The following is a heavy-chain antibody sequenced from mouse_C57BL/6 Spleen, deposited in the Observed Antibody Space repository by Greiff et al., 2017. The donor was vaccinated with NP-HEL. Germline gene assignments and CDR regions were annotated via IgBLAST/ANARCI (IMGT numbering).Heavy chain of an antibody. CDR3: ARYSAQATLFGDY. Sequence: EVKLVESGGGLVQPGGSLSLSCAASGFTFTDYYMSWVRQPPGKALEWLGFIRNKANGYTTEYSASVKGRFTISRDNSQSILYLQMNALRAEDSATYYCARYSAQATLFGDYWGQGTTLTVSS. CDR1: GFTFTDYY. J-gene: IGHJ2*01. CDR2: IRNKANGYTT. V-gene: IGHV7-3*01. D-gene: IGHD3-2*02.